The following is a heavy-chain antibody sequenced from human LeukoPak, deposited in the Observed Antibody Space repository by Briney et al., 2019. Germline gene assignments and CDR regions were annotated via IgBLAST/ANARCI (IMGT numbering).Heavy chain of an antibody. CDR2: ISGSGGST. CDR3: AHPTEYSSSWYGNWFDP. Sequence: GGSLRLSCAASGFTLSSYAMSWVRQAPGKGLEWVSAISGSGGSTYYADSLKGRFTISRDNSKNTLYLQMNSLRAEDTAVYYCAHPTEYSSSWYGNWFDPWGQGTLVTVSS. V-gene: IGHV3-23*01. D-gene: IGHD6-13*01. J-gene: IGHJ5*02. CDR1: GFTLSSYA.